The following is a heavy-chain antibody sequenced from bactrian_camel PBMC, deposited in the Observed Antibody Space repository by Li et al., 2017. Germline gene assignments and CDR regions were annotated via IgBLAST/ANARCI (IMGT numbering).Heavy chain of an antibody. V-gene: IGHV3S53*01. Sequence: HVQLVESGGGSVQAGGSLRLSCEISLYIYSSYCMGWFREAPGKEREGVAQIDRDGSTWYADSVKGRFTISKDNAKNTAYLQMNSLKPEDSAMYYCATDCPVVYARARPWGLGTQVTVS. D-gene: IGHD2*01. CDR1: LYIYSSYC. CDR3: ATDCPVVYARARP. CDR2: IDRDGST. J-gene: IGHJ4*01.